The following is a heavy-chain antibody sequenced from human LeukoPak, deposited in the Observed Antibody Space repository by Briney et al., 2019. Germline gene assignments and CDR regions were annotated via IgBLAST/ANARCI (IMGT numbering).Heavy chain of an antibody. CDR3: ARVNGHYYDSSGYYSGWFDP. CDR1: GFTFIKYS. J-gene: IGHJ5*02. Sequence: PGGSLRLSCAASGFTFIKYSMTWVRQAPGKGLEWVSAITGSGAFTDYADSVKGRFTISRDNSKNTLYLQMNSLRAEDTALYYCARVNGHYYDSSGYYSGWFDPWGQGTLVTVSS. D-gene: IGHD3-22*01. CDR2: ITGSGAFT. V-gene: IGHV3-23*01.